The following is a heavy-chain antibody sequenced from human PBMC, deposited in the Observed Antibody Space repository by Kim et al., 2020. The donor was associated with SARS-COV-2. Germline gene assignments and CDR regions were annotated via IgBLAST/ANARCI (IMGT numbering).Heavy chain of an antibody. V-gene: IGHV3-33*01. Sequence: YADARKDRFTISRDTSKNQLYLQLNRLRAEDTAVYYCARDHSSSHDAFDIWGQGTMVTVSS. J-gene: IGHJ3*02. CDR3: ARDHSSSHDAFDI. D-gene: IGHD6-13*01.